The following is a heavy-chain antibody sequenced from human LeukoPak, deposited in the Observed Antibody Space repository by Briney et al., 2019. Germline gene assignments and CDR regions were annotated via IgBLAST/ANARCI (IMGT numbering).Heavy chain of an antibody. V-gene: IGHV3-9*01. Sequence: GGSLRLSCVASGFTFDDSAMHWVRQPPVKGLEWVSGITWNSAAIVHADSLRGRFTISRDNAKNSLYLQMNSLRPEDTALYYCTRRGTEGAFDIWGQGTMVTVSS. CDR3: TRRGTEGAFDI. D-gene: IGHD1-1*01. CDR1: GFTFDDSA. CDR2: ITWNSAAI. J-gene: IGHJ3*02.